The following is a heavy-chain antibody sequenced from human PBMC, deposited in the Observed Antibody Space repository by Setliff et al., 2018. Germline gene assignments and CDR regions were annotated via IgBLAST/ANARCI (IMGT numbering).Heavy chain of an antibody. Sequence: GGSLRLSCAASGFTFSSYWMTWVRQAPGKGLEWVANIKQEGSEKYYVDSVKGRFTISRDNAKNSLYLQMNSLRAEDTAVYYCAREGKEGFGELPDYYYYYMDVWGKGTTVTVSS. CDR3: AREGKEGFGELPDYYYYYMDV. D-gene: IGHD3-10*01. J-gene: IGHJ6*03. CDR1: GFTFSSYW. V-gene: IGHV3-7*01. CDR2: IKQEGSEK.